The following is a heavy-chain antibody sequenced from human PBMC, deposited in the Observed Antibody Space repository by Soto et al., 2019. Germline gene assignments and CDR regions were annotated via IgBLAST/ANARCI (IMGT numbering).Heavy chain of an antibody. D-gene: IGHD2-15*01. CDR1: GGTFSSYA. Sequence: ASVKVSCKASGGTFSSYAISWVRQAPGQGLEWMGGIIPIFGTANYAQKFQGRVTITADESTSTAYMELSSLRSEDTAVYYCARQGGVRLVVGAATAYFDYGGEGTLVTV. CDR3: ARQGGVRLVVGAATAYFDY. CDR2: IIPIFGTA. V-gene: IGHV1-69*13. J-gene: IGHJ4*02.